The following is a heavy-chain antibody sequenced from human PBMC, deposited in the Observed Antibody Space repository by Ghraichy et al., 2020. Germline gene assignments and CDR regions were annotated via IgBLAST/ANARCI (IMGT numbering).Heavy chain of an antibody. V-gene: IGHV4-30-4*01. Sequence: SQTLSLTCIVSGGSISSDGYYWSWVRQPPGKGLEWIGYSYNSGTTYYHPSLQSRVTISVDTSKNQFSLQLNSVTAADTAVYYCARAKRECRSSNCPGYYFDSWGQGTLVTVSS. J-gene: IGHJ4*02. D-gene: IGHD2-2*01. CDR1: GGSISSDGYY. CDR3: ARAKRECRSSNCPGYYFDS. CDR2: SYNSGTT.